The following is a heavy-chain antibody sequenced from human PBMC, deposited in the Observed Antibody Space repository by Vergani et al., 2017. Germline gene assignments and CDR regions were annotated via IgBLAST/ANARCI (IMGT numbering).Heavy chain of an antibody. D-gene: IGHD3-10*01. J-gene: IGHJ6*02. CDR3: ARLSPYYYGSEGYYMTGGNYGMDV. CDR1: GGSISSYY. Sequence: QVQLQESGPGLVKPSETLSLTCTVSGGSISSYYWSWIRQPPGTGLEWIGYIYYSGSPNYNPSLKIRVTRSVDTSKNQFSLRLSSVTAADTAVYYCARLSPYYYGSEGYYMTGGNYGMDVWGQGTTVTVSS. V-gene: IGHV4-59*01. CDR2: IYYSGSP.